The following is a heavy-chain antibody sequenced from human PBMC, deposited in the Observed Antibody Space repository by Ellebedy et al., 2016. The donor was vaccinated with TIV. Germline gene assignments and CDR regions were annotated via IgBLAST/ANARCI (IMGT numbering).Heavy chain of an antibody. CDR3: VRGGGNAFDI. CDR2: IWHTGTS. Sequence: MPSETLSLTCTVSGGSVSSTSYYRGWIRQPPGKGLEWIGTIWHTGTSWYNTSLESRLTVSVDTSKNQFSMKLSSLSAADTALYYCVRGGGNAFDIWGQGTKVTVSS. D-gene: IGHD3-16*01. V-gene: IGHV4-39*07. CDR1: GGSVSSTSYY. J-gene: IGHJ3*02.